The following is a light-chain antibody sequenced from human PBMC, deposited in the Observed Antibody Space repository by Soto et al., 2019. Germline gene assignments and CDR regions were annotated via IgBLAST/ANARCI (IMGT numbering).Light chain of an antibody. CDR1: QSVSSY. V-gene: IGKV3-11*01. CDR3: QQSSNWPGT. J-gene: IGKJ1*01. CDR2: DAY. Sequence: EILLTQYPVTLSLSPGERCPLSCMASQSVSSYLAWYQQKPGQSPRLLIYDAYNRATGIPARFSGSGSGTDFTITISSLETEDFAVYYCQQSSNWPGTVGQGTKVEIK.